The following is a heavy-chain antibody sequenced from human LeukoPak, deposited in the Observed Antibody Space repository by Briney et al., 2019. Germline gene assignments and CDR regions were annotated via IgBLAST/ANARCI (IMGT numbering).Heavy chain of an antibody. J-gene: IGHJ4*02. Sequence: ASVKVSCKASGYTFTSYYINWVRQATGQGLEWMGWMNPNSGNTGHGQKFQGRVTMTRNTSISTAYMELSSLRSEDTAVYYCARGSSLTMIVVVITPFDYWGQGTLVTVSS. D-gene: IGHD3-22*01. CDR3: ARGSSLTMIVVVITPFDY. CDR2: MNPNSGNT. V-gene: IGHV1-8*01. CDR1: GYTFTSYY.